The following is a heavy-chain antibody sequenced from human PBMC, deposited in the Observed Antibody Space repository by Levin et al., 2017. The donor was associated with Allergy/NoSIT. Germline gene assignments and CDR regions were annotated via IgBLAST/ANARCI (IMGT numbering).Heavy chain of an antibody. CDR2: IDWDDDK. J-gene: IGHJ4*02. CDR3: ARATNHYYGRGFDY. D-gene: IGHD3-10*01. CDR1: GFSLTTSGMC. V-gene: IGHV2-70*11. Sequence: QSGPTLVKPTQTLTLTCTFSGFSLTTSGMCVSWIRQPPGNALEWLARIDWDDDKYYSTSLKTRLTISRDTSKNQVVLTMTSMDPVDTATYYCARATNHYYGRGFDYWGQGTPVTVSS.